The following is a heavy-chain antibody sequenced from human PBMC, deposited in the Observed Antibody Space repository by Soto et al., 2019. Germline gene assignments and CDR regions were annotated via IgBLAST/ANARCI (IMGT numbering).Heavy chain of an antibody. D-gene: IGHD2-15*01. J-gene: IGHJ4*02. CDR1: GGSISSSSYY. CDR2: IYYSGST. V-gene: IGHV4-39*01. CDR3: ARVRLGPRWYPYYFDY. Sequence: SETLSLTCTVSGGSISSSSYYWGWIRQPPGKGLEWIGSIYYSGSTYYNPSLKSRVTISVDTSKNQFSLKLSSVTAADTAVYYCARVRLGPRWYPYYFDYWGQGTLVTVSS.